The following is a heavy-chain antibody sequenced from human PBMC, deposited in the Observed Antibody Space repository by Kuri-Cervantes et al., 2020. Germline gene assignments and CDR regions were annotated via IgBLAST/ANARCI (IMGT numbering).Heavy chain of an antibody. CDR1: GFTFSSYG. Sequence: GGSLRLSCAASGFTFSSYGMHRVRQAPGKGLEWVAVISYDGSNKYYADSVKGRFTISRDNSKNTLYLQMNSLRAEDTAVYYCAGDGAYQLLYYWGQGTLVTVSS. D-gene: IGHD2-2*01. CDR2: ISYDGSNK. J-gene: IGHJ4*02. CDR3: AGDGAYQLLYY. V-gene: IGHV3-30*03.